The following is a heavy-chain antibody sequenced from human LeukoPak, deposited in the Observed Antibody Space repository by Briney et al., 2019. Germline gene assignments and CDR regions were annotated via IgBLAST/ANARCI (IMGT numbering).Heavy chain of an antibody. CDR3: ARGMLLGRFDP. D-gene: IGHD2-15*01. CDR1: GFTFSSYT. J-gene: IGHJ5*02. CDR2: ISGSGGST. Sequence: PGGSLRLSCAASGFTFSSYTMSWVRQAPGKGLEWVSAISGSGGSTYYADSVKGRFTISRDNSKNSLYLQMNSLRAEDTAVYYCARGMLLGRFDPWGQGTLVTVSS. V-gene: IGHV3-23*01.